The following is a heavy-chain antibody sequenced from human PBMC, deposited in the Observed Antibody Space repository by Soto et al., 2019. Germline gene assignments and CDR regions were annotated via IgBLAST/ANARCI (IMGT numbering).Heavy chain of an antibody. V-gene: IGHV4-30-4*01. J-gene: IGHJ4*02. CDR3: ARASQGDLLDS. CDR1: GGSISSDNYF. D-gene: IGHD2-21*02. CDR2: IYYSGST. Sequence: SETLSLTCTVSGGSISSDNYFWSWIRQPPGKGLEWIGYIYYSGSTYYNSSLKSRVTISIDTSKNQFSLELSSVTAADTAVYYCARASQGDLLDSWGQGTLVTVSS.